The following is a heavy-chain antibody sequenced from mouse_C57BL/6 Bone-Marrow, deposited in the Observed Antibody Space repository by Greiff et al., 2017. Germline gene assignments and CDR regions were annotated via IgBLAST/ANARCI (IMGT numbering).Heavy chain of an antibody. CDR1: GFNIKDDY. CDR3: TTYGSSYEKAY. D-gene: IGHD1-1*01. J-gene: IGHJ2*01. V-gene: IGHV14-4*01. CDR2: IDPENGDT. Sequence: EVQLQQSGAELVRPGASVKLSCTASGFNIKDDYMHWVKQRPEQGLEWIGWIDPENGDTEYASKFQGKATITADTPSNPAYLQLSSLTSEDTAVYYCTTYGSSYEKAYWGQGTTLTVSS.